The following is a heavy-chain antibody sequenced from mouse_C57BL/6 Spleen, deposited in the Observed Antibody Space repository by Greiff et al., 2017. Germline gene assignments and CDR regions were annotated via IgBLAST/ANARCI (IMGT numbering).Heavy chain of an antibody. Sequence: EVQLQQSGPELVKPGASVKMSCKASGYTFTDYNMHWVKQSHGKSLEWIGYINPNNGGTSYNQKFKGKATLTVNKSSSTAYMELRSLTSEDSAVYYCARNGFTTVVATDYAMDYWGQGTSVTVSS. V-gene: IGHV1-22*01. CDR1: GYTFTDYN. CDR2: INPNNGGT. CDR3: ARNGFTTVVATDYAMDY. D-gene: IGHD1-1*01. J-gene: IGHJ4*01.